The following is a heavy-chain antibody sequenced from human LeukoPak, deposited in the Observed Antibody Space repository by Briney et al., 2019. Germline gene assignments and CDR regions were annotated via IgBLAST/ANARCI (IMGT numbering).Heavy chain of an antibody. D-gene: IGHD3-10*01. J-gene: IGHJ4*02. CDR3: ARGGGGSGSYYVDY. V-gene: IGHV4-31*03. CDR1: GGSISSGGYY. CDR2: IYYSGST. Sequence: SETLSLTCTVSGGSISSGGYYWSWIRQHPGKGLEWIGYIYYSGSTYYNPSLKSRGTISVDTSKNQFSLKLSSVTAADTAVYYCARGGGGSGSYYVDYWGQGTLVTVSS.